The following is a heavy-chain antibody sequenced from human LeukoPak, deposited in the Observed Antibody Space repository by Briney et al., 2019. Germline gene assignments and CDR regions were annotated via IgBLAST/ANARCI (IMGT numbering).Heavy chain of an antibody. Sequence: SETLSLTCTVSGGSISSGDYYWSWIRQPPGKGLEWIGYIYHSGSTYYNPSLKSRVTISVDRSKNQFSLKLSSVTAADTAVYYCARDRGGGVDYWGQGTLVTVSS. J-gene: IGHJ4*02. D-gene: IGHD2-15*01. CDR2: IYHSGST. CDR3: ARDRGGGVDY. V-gene: IGHV4-30-2*01. CDR1: GGSISSGDYY.